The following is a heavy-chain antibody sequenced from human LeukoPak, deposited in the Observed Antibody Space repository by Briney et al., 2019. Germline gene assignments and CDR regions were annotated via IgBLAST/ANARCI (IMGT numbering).Heavy chain of an antibody. CDR2: ISGSGGST. CDR3: AKGGWDSGYDVWDYFDY. J-gene: IGHJ4*02. CDR1: GFTFSSYA. Sequence: GGSLRLSCAASGFTFSSYAMSWVRQAPGKGLEWVSAISGSGGSTYYADSVKGRFTISRDNSKNTLYLQMNSLRAEDTAVYYCAKGGWDSGYDVWDYFDYWGQGTLVAVSS. D-gene: IGHD5-12*01. V-gene: IGHV3-23*01.